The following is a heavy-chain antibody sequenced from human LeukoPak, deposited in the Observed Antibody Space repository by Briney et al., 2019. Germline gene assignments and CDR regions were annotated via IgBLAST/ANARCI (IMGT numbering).Heavy chain of an antibody. J-gene: IGHJ4*01. Sequence: GGSLRLSCVATVFTFKSSSMSWVRQAPRKGLEWVAFIGHFTGDIFYAHSVKGRFNISGDDAKDSVYLQMNSLRVDDTAVYFCARDPYTGSMFDYWGHGTLVTVSS. D-gene: IGHD1-1*01. CDR2: IGHFTGDI. CDR3: ARDPYTGSMFDY. CDR1: VFTFKSSS. V-gene: IGHV3-21*01.